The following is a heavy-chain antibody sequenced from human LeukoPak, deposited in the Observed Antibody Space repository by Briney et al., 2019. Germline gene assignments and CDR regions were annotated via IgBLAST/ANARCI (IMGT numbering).Heavy chain of an antibody. D-gene: IGHD2-2*01. CDR2: ISAYNGNT. V-gene: IGHV1-18*04. CDR1: GYTFTSYG. J-gene: IGHJ3*02. CDR3: ARAVPAAMRGAFDI. Sequence: GASVKVSCKASGYTFTSYGISWVRQAPGQGLEWMGWISAYNGNTNYAQKLQGRVTMTTDTSTSTAYMELRSLRSDDTAVYYCARAVPAAMRGAFDIWGQGTMVAVSS.